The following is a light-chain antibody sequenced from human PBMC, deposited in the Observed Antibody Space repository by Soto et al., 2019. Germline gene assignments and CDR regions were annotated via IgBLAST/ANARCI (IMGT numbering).Light chain of an antibody. V-gene: IGLV2-14*01. J-gene: IGLJ2*01. CDR1: SSDVGGYNY. CDR2: EVS. Sequence: QSALTQPASVSGSPGQSITISCTGTSSDVGGYNYVSWYQQHPGKAPKLMIYEVSNRPSGVSNRFSGSKSGNTASLTISGLQAEDEADYYCTSYAGSNSLLFGGGTKLTVL. CDR3: TSYAGSNSLL.